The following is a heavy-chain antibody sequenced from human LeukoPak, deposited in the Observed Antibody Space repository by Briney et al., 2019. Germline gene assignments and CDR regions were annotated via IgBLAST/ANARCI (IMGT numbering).Heavy chain of an antibody. D-gene: IGHD3-22*01. Sequence: GESLKISCKGSGYSFTSYWIGWVRQMPGKGLEWMGIIDPGDSDTRYSPSFQGQVTISADKSISTAYLQWSSLKASDTAMYYCARVDYDSSGYYPLFDYWGQGTLVTVSS. CDR3: ARVDYDSSGYYPLFDY. CDR1: GYSFTSYW. CDR2: IDPGDSDT. V-gene: IGHV5-51*01. J-gene: IGHJ4*02.